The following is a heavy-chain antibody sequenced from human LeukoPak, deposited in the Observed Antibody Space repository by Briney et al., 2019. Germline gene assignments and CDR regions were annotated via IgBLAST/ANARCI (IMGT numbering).Heavy chain of an antibody. Sequence: SETLSLTCTVSGGSGTSYYRSWIRQPPGKGLEWIGYINYSGTTNSKPSLKSQVTISVDTSKNHFFLKLTSVTAADTAVYYCARHPSGLLYLDYWGQGTLVTVSS. J-gene: IGHJ4*02. V-gene: IGHV4-59*08. CDR2: INYSGTT. CDR1: GGSGTSYY. D-gene: IGHD6-25*01. CDR3: ARHPSGLLYLDY.